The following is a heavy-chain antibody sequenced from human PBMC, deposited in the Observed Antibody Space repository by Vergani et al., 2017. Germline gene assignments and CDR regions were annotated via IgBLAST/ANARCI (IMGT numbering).Heavy chain of an antibody. CDR1: GGSICSGGYY. D-gene: IGHD1-14*01. CDR3: SRDNRGGFDP. CDR2: IYYSGST. V-gene: IGHV4-31*03. Sequence: QVQLQESGPGLVKPSQTLSLTCTVSGGSICSGGYYWSWIRQRPGKGLEWIGYIYYSGSTYYNPSLKSRVTISVDTSKHQFSLKLSSVTAADAAVYYCSRDNRGGFDPWGQGTLVTVSS. J-gene: IGHJ5*02.